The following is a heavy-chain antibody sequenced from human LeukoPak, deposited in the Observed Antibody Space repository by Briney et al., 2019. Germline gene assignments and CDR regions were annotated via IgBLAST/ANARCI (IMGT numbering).Heavy chain of an antibody. CDR2: ISYDGSNE. V-gene: IGHV3-30-3*01. Sequence: GGSLRLSCAASGFTFSSYAMHWVRQAPGKGLEWVAVISYDGSNEYYADSVKGRFTISRDNSKNTLYLQMNSLRAEDTAVYYCASSRGYSGYDPIDYWGQGTLVTVSS. CDR1: GFTFSSYA. CDR3: ASSRGYSGYDPIDY. J-gene: IGHJ4*02. D-gene: IGHD5-12*01.